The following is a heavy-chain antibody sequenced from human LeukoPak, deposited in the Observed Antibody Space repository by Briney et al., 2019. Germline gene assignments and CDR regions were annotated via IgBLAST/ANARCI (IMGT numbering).Heavy chain of an antibody. V-gene: IGHV3-30-3*01. CDR3: APEGRTFPPLFDY. Sequence: PGRSLRLSCAASGFTFSSYAMHWVRQAPGKGLEWVAVISYDGSNKYYADSVKGRFTISRDNSKNTLYLQMNSLRAEDTAVYYCAPEGRTFPPLFDYWGQGTLVTVFS. CDR1: GFTFSSYA. CDR2: ISYDGSNK. J-gene: IGHJ4*02. D-gene: IGHD2-21*01.